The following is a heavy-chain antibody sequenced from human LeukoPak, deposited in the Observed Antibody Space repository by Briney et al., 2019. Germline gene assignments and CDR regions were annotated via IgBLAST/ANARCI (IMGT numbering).Heavy chain of an antibody. Sequence: PGGSLRLSCAASGFTFSSYVINWVRQAPGKGLEWVSAISGSGGSTYYADSVKGRFTISRDNSKNTLYLQMNSLRAEDTAVYYCAKHPHPDYYDSSGYFSPWGQGTLVTVSS. D-gene: IGHD3-22*01. V-gene: IGHV3-23*01. CDR1: GFTFSSYV. CDR2: ISGSGGST. CDR3: AKHPHPDYYDSSGYFSP. J-gene: IGHJ5*02.